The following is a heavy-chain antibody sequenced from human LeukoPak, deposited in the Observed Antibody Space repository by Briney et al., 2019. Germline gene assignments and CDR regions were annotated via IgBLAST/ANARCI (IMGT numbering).Heavy chain of an antibody. CDR1: GGSISSYY. CDR3: ARNRGHRFDY. V-gene: IGHV4-59*08. CDR2: IYYSGHT. J-gene: IGHJ4*02. Sequence: SETLSLTCTVSGGSISSYYWSWIRQPPGKGLVWIAYIYYSGHTNYNPSLKSRVTISVDTSRNRFSLKLSSVTAADTAMYYCARNRGHRFDYWGQGTLVTVSS.